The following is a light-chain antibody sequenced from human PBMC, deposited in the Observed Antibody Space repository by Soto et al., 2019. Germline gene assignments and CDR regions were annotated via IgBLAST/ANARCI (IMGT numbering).Light chain of an antibody. CDR3: QQSYSTPPWT. CDR2: AAS. J-gene: IGKJ1*01. Sequence: DIQMTQSPYTLSASVGDRVTITFRAGQGIRNDLGWYQQKPGKAPKLLIYAASNLQSGVPSRFSGSGSGTDFTLTISSLQPEDFATYFCQQSYSTPPWTFGQGTRWIS. V-gene: IGKV1-39*01. CDR1: QGIRND.